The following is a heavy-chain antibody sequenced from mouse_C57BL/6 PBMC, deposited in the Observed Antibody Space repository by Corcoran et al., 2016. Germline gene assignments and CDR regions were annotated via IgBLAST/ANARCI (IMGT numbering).Heavy chain of an antibody. CDR2: ISYDGSN. CDR1: GYSITSGYY. V-gene: IGHV3-6*01. CDR3: ARGRFPMDY. Sequence: DVQLQESGPGLVKPSQSLSLTYSVTGYSITSGYYWNWIRQFPGNKLEWMGYISYDGSNNYNPSLKNRISITRDTSKNQFFLKLNSVTTEDTATYYCARGRFPMDYWGQGTSVTVSS. J-gene: IGHJ4*01.